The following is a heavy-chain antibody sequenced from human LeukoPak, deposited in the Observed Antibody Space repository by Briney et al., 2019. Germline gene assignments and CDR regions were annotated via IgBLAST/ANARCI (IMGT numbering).Heavy chain of an antibody. Sequence: GGSLRLSCAASGFTFSSYGMHWVRQAPGKGLEWVAVIWYDGSNKYYADSVKGRFTISRDNSKNTLYLQMNSLRAEDTAVYYCAKDRRALGQYYFAYWGQGTLVTVSS. CDR3: AKDRRALGQYYFAY. CDR2: IWYDGSNK. V-gene: IGHV3-33*06. CDR1: GFTFSSYG. J-gene: IGHJ4*02. D-gene: IGHD6-6*01.